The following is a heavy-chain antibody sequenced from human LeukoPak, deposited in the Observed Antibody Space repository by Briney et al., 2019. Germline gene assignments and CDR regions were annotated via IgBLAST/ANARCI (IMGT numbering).Heavy chain of an antibody. J-gene: IGHJ4*02. V-gene: IGHV3-23*01. Sequence: GGSLRLSCAASGFTFSSYAMSWVRQAPGKGLEWVSAISGSGGSTYYADSVKGRFTISRDNSKNTLYLQMNSLRAEDTAVYYCARLYGSGSYLDYWGQGTLVTVSS. CDR2: ISGSGGST. CDR3: ARLYGSGSYLDY. CDR1: GFTFSSYA. D-gene: IGHD3-10*01.